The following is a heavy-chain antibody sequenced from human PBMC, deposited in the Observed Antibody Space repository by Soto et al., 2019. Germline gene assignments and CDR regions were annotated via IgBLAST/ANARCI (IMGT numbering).Heavy chain of an antibody. J-gene: IGHJ3*02. Sequence: GGSLRLSCAASGFTFSSYGMHWVRQAPGKGLEWVAVIWYDGSNKYYADSVKGRFTISRDNSKNTLYLQMNSLRAEDTAVYYCARFDSSGWYDAFDIWGQGTMITLS. V-gene: IGHV3-33*01. CDR2: IWYDGSNK. CDR3: ARFDSSGWYDAFDI. D-gene: IGHD6-19*01. CDR1: GFTFSSYG.